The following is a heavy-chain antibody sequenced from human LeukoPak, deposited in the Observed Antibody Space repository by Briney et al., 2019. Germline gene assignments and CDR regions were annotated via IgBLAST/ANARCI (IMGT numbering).Heavy chain of an antibody. V-gene: IGHV4-4*07. CDR1: GGSISSYY. J-gene: IGHJ5*02. CDR2: IYTSGST. D-gene: IGHD3-3*01. Sequence: SSETLSLTCTVSGGSISSYYWSWIRQPAGKGLEWIGRIYTSGSTNYNPSLKSRVTMSVDTSKNQFSLKLSSVTAADTAVYYCAREGGSGFLEWLLFGWGRGSQPVNWFDPWGQGTLVTVSS. CDR3: AREGGSGFLEWLLFGWGRGSQPVNWFDP.